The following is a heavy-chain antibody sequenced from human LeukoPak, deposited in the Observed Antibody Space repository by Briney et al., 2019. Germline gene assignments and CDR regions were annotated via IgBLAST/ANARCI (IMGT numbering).Heavy chain of an antibody. CDR1: GGSISSNSYY. D-gene: IGHD1-26*01. J-gene: IGHJ3*02. V-gene: IGHV4-39*01. Sequence: SETLSLTCTVSGGSISSNSYYWGWIRQPPGKGLDWIGSIYYSGSTYYNPSLKSRVTISVDTSNNQFSLKLSSVTAADTAMYYCARLPNSGSYLGHLDIWGQGTMVTVSS. CDR2: IYYSGST. CDR3: ARLPNSGSYLGHLDI.